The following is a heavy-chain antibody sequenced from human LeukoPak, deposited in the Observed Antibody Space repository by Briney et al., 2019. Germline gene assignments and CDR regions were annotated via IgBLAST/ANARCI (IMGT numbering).Heavy chain of an antibody. Sequence: PSETLSLTCTVSGGSVSSYYWNWIRQPPGKGLEWIGYICYSGSTNYNPSLKSRVTISVDTSKNQFSLKLSSVTAADTAVYYYAGRYNWNGNWFDPWGQGTLVTVSS. CDR2: ICYSGST. CDR3: AGRYNWNGNWFDP. V-gene: IGHV4-59*02. CDR1: GGSVSSYY. D-gene: IGHD1-1*01. J-gene: IGHJ5*02.